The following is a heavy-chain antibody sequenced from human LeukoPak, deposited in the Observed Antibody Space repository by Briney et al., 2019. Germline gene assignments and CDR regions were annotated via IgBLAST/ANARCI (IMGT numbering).Heavy chain of an antibody. J-gene: IGHJ6*03. V-gene: IGHV1-69*13. CDR3: ARVFTRNYYYYMDV. CDR2: IIPIFGTA. Sequence: SVKVSCKASGGTFSSYAISWVRQAPGQGLEWVGGIIPIFGTANYAQKFQGRVTITADESTSTAYMELSSLRSEDTAVYYCARVFTRNYYYYMDVWGKGTTVTVSS. CDR1: GGTFSSYA.